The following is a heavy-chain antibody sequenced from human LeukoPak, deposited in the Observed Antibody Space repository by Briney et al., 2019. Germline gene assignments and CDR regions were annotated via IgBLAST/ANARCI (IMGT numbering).Heavy chain of an antibody. Sequence: ASVKVSCKASVSTFSSYAISWVRQAPGQGLEWMGGIIPIFGTANYAQKFQGRVTITADESTSTAYMELSSLRSEDTAVYYCARGGYYDSSGYYYRGDFQHWGQGTLVTVSS. J-gene: IGHJ1*01. CDR3: ARGGYYDSSGYYYRGDFQH. V-gene: IGHV1-69*13. D-gene: IGHD3-22*01. CDR1: VSTFSSYA. CDR2: IIPIFGTA.